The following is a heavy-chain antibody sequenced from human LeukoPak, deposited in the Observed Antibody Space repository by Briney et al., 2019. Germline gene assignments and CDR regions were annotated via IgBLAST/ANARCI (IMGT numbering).Heavy chain of an antibody. CDR3: ARDEVGQWLVLGY. D-gene: IGHD6-19*01. V-gene: IGHV4-4*02. CDR1: GGSISSSNW. CDR2: IYHSGST. J-gene: IGHJ4*02. Sequence: PSGTLSLTCAVSGGSISSSNWWSWVRQPPGKGLEWIGEIYHSGSTYYNPSLKSRVTISVDTSKNQFSLKLSSVTAADTAVYYCARDEVGQWLVLGYWGQGTLVTVSS.